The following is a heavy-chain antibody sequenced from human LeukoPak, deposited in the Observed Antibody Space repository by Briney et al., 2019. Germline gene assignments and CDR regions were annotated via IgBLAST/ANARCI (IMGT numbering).Heavy chain of an antibody. CDR2: IDHSGST. J-gene: IGHJ4*02. D-gene: IGHD3-22*01. CDR1: GGSFSGYY. Sequence: SETLSLTCAVYGGSFSGYYWSWIRQPPGKGLEWIGEIDHSGSTNYNPSLKSRVTISLDSFKNQFSLKLSSVAAADTAVYYCARLYYSDSSGYYYLKVKEIVQDYWGQGTLVTVSS. V-gene: IGHV4-34*01. CDR3: ARLYYSDSSGYYYLKVKEIVQDY.